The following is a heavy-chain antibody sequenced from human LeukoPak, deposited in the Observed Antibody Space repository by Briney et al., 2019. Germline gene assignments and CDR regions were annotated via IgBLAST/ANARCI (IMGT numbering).Heavy chain of an antibody. J-gene: IGHJ4*02. CDR3: AKTRVIAVAGTPDY. CDR1: GFSFTNYA. Sequence: GGSLRLSCAASGFSFTNYAMSWVRQAPARGLEWVSAISGSGGSTYYADSVKGRFTISRDNSKNTLYLQMNSLRAEDTAVYYCAKTRVIAVAGTPDYWGQGTLVTVSS. V-gene: IGHV3-23*01. D-gene: IGHD6-19*01. CDR2: ISGSGGST.